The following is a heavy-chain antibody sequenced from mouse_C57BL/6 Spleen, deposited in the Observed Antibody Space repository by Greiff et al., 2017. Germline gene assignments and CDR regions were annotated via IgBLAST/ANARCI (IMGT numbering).Heavy chain of an antibody. CDR1: GYAFSSSW. CDR3: ARSGGGKGTFDY. J-gene: IGHJ2*01. CDR2: IYPGDGDT. V-gene: IGHV1-82*01. D-gene: IGHD1-1*02. Sequence: QVQLQQSGPELVKPGASVKISCKASGYAFSSSWMNGVKQRPGKGLEWIGRIYPGDGDTNYNGKFKGKATLTADKSSSTAYMQLSSLTSDDSAVYFCARSGGGKGTFDYWGQGTTLTVSS.